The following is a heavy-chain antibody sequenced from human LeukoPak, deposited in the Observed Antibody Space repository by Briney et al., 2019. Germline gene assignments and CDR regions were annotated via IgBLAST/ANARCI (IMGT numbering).Heavy chain of an antibody. J-gene: IGHJ4*02. Sequence: GGSLRLSCAASGFAFSNYAMSWVRQAPGKGLEWVSTISDSGGSTYYADSVKGRFTISRDNSKNTLFLQMNSLRAEDTAVYYCAKGDTSGWYGNFDYWGQGILVTVSS. CDR3: AKGDTSGWYGNFDY. D-gene: IGHD6-19*01. CDR2: ISDSGGST. CDR1: GFAFSNYA. V-gene: IGHV3-23*01.